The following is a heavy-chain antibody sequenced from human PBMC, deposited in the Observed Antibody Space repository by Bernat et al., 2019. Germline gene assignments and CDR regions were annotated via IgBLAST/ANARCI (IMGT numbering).Heavy chain of an antibody. CDR3: ARFEQQLVRSAFDI. Sequence: QVQLVQSGAEVKKPGSSVKVSCKASGGTFSSYAISWVRQSPGQGLEWMGGIIPIFGTANYAQKFQGRVTITADESTSTAYMEMSSLRSEDTAVYYCARFEQQLVRSAFDIWGQGTMVTVSS. CDR2: IIPIFGTA. D-gene: IGHD6-13*01. CDR1: GGTFSSYA. J-gene: IGHJ3*02. V-gene: IGHV1-69*01.